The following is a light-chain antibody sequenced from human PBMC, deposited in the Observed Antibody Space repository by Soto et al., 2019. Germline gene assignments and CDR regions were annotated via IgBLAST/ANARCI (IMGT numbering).Light chain of an antibody. Sequence: SYELTQPPSVSVAPGMTARITCGGNDIGSKSVHWYQQKPGQAPVLVIYYEIDRPSGIPERFSGSNSGNTATLTITRVDAGDEADYYYHVWDSDANRVVFGGGTKVTVL. V-gene: IGLV3-21*01. J-gene: IGLJ3*02. CDR1: DIGSKS. CDR3: HVWDSDANRVV. CDR2: YEI.